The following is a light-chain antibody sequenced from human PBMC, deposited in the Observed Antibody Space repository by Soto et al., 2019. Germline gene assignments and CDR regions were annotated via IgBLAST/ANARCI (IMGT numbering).Light chain of an antibody. Sequence: DIQMTQSPSSLSASVGDRVTITCRTSEIITTYLNWYQQRPGKAPKLLIYAASSLESGVPSRFSGSGSRTDFTLTIGSLQPEDFATYYCQQSYTTPFTFGPGTKVDIK. V-gene: IGKV1-39*01. CDR1: EIITTY. CDR2: AAS. CDR3: QQSYTTPFT. J-gene: IGKJ3*01.